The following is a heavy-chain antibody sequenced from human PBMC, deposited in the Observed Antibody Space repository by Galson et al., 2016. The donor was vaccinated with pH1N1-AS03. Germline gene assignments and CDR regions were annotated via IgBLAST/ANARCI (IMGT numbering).Heavy chain of an antibody. CDR1: GLTFSMSY. CDR3: ARRNPNPNFAIWYQHDYGMDV. J-gene: IGHJ6*02. V-gene: IGHV3-74*01. Sequence: SLRLSCAASGLTFSMSYIHWVRQAPGKGLEWVSRISNDGRNVRYADFVKGRFAVSRDNAKNTVFLPMNSLRADDTAVYFCARRNPNPNFAIWYQHDYGMDVWGQGTTVTVSS. CDR2: ISNDGRNV. D-gene: IGHD2-2*01.